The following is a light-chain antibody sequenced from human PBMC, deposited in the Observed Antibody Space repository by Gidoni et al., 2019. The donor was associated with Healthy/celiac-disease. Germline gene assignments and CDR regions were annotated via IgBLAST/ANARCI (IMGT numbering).Light chain of an antibody. Sequence: SSELTQDPAVSVALGQTVRIPCQGDSLRSYYASWYQKKPGQAPVLVIYGKNNRPSGITDRFSGSSSGNTASLTITGAQAEDEADYYCNSRDSSGNHHVVFGGGTKLTVL. CDR1: SLRSYY. CDR2: GKN. V-gene: IGLV3-19*01. J-gene: IGLJ2*01. CDR3: NSRDSSGNHHVV.